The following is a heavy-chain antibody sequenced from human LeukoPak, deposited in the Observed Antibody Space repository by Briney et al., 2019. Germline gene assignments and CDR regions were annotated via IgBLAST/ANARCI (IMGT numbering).Heavy chain of an antibody. CDR2: IYPDDSDI. D-gene: IGHD2-15*01. CDR3: ARQRGCSGGGCYAEFDY. J-gene: IGHJ4*02. V-gene: IGHV5-51*01. Sequence: GESLKISCQGSGHSFTTHWIGWVRQMPGKGLEWMGIIYPDDSDIRYSPPFQGQVTISADRSISTAYLQWSSLKASDTAMYYCARQRGCSGGGCYAEFDYWGQGTPVTVSS. CDR1: GHSFTTHW.